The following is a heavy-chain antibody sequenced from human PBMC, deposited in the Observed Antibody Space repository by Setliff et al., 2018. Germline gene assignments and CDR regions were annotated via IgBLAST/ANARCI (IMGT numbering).Heavy chain of an antibody. CDR3: AKDIVVVPAATFDFWSGSYYMDV. Sequence: PGGSLRLSCAASGFTFSSYSRNWVREAPGKGLEWVSSISSSSSYIYYADSVKGRFTISRDNTKNSLYLQMNSLRAEDTAVYYCAKDIVVVPAATFDFWSGSYYMDVWGKGTTVTVSS. D-gene: IGHD2-2*01. CDR1: GFTFSSYS. V-gene: IGHV3-21*01. J-gene: IGHJ6*03. CDR2: ISSSSSYI.